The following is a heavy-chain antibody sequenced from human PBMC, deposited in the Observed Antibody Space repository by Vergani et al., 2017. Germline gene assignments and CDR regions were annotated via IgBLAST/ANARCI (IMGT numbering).Heavy chain of an antibody. J-gene: IGHJ4*02. V-gene: IGHV3-64*01. D-gene: IGHD5/OR15-5a*01. CDR1: GFTLSSYA. CDR3: AREGPVSVRTFDY. Sequence: EVQLVESGGGLVQPGGSLRLSCAASGFTLSSYAMHWVRQAPGKGVEYVSAMSSNGGSTYYAISVKGRFTISRDNSKNTMYLQMGSRRAEDMAVYYCAREGPVSVRTFDYWGQGTLVTFSS. CDR2: MSSNGGST.